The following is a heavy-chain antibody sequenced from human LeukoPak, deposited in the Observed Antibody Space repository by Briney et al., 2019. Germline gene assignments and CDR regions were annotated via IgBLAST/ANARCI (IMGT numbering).Heavy chain of an antibody. Sequence: PSETLSLTCTVSGGSISSGGYYWSWIRQHPGKGLEWIGYIYYSGSTYYNPSLKSRVTISVDTSKKQFSLKLTSVTSTDTAVYYCARDQGGGWYYFDYWGQGTLVTVSS. CDR1: GGSISSGGYY. CDR2: IYYSGST. D-gene: IGHD6-19*01. J-gene: IGHJ4*02. V-gene: IGHV4-61*08. CDR3: ARDQGGGWYYFDY.